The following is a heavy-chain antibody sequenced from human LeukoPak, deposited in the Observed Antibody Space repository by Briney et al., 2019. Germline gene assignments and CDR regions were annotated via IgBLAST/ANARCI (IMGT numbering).Heavy chain of an antibody. J-gene: IGHJ4*02. Sequence: GGSLRLSCAASGFTLSSYAMHWVRQAPGKGLEWVAVISYDGNNNYYADSVQGRFTISRDNSKYTLYLQMNSLRPEDTAIYYCARDRGPVAGYYFDYWGQGALVTVSS. CDR3: ARDRGPVAGYYFDY. CDR2: ISYDGNNN. D-gene: IGHD6-19*01. V-gene: IGHV3-30-3*01. CDR1: GFTLSSYA.